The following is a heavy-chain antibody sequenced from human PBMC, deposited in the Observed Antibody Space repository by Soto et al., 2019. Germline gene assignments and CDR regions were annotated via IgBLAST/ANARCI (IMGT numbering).Heavy chain of an antibody. CDR1: GDSITSSNYY. CDR2: SLYSGNT. D-gene: IGHD5-12*01. CDR3: AKHTPYIGPDY. J-gene: IGHJ4*02. V-gene: IGHV4-39*01. Sequence: KSSETLSLTCIVSGDSITSSNYYWVWIRQPPGKGLEWIGSSLYSGNTYYNPSLTSRVTISLDTSKNQFSLQLRFVTAADAAIYYCAKHTPYIGPDYWGQGTLVTVSS.